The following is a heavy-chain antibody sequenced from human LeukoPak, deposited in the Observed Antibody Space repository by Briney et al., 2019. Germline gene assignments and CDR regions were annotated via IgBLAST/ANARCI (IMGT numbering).Heavy chain of an antibody. CDR1: GYSISSGYY. CDR2: IYHSGST. J-gene: IGHJ4*02. V-gene: IGHV4-38-2*02. Sequence: NPSETLSLTCTVSGYSISSGYYWGWIRQPPGKGLEWIGSIYHSGSTYYNPSLKSRVTISVDTSKNQFSLKLSSVTAADTAVYYCARRRRTRLRYFDWLPSYFDYWGQGTLVTVSS. CDR3: ARRRRTRLRYFDWLPSYFDY. D-gene: IGHD3-9*01.